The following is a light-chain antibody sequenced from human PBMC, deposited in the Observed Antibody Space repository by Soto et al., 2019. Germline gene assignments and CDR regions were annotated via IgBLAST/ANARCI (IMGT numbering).Light chain of an antibody. CDR3: QQLNSYPLT. Sequence: DIQMTQSPSTLSASIGDRVTITCRASQNINNWIAWYQQKPGKAPKFLIYDASTLESGVPSRFSGSGSGTEFTLTISSLQPEDFATYYCQQLNSYPLTFGGGTKVDIK. J-gene: IGKJ4*01. V-gene: IGKV1-5*01. CDR2: DAS. CDR1: QNINNW.